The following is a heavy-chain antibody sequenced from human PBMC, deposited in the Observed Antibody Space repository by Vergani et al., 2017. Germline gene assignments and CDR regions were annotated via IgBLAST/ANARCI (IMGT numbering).Heavy chain of an antibody. CDR2: NSAYNGNT. CDR3: ASGRFGEDNYYYGMDV. CDR1: SHTFQTYG. Sequence: QVQLVQSGAELKKPGASVSVSCKGSSHTFQTYGISWVRQAPGQGLEWMGWNSAYNGNTNYAQKLQDRVTMTTDTSTSTAYMELRSLTYDATAVYYCASGRFGEDNYYYGMDVWGQGTTVTVSS. J-gene: IGHJ6*02. V-gene: IGHV1-18*01. D-gene: IGHD3-10*01.